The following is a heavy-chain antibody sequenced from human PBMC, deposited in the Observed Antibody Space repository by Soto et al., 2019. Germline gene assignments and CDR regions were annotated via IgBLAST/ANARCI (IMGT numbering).Heavy chain of an antibody. V-gene: IGHV1-69*06. D-gene: IGHD3-9*01. CDR1: GSRFSNYV. J-gene: IGHJ4*02. CDR2: IIPIFNTT. CDR3: ARPPGYISDWYYFDL. Sequence: QVQLVQSGAEVKTPGSSLKVSCTVSGSRFSNYVISWVRQAPGHGLEWLGRIIPIFNTTQYAQKFQGRVSMTWDTSLKTAYLELSSLMSEDTAVYYCARPPGYISDWYYFDLWGQGTQVTVSS.